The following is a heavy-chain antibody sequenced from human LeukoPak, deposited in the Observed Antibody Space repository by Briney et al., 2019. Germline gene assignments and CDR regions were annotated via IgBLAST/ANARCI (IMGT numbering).Heavy chain of an antibody. V-gene: IGHV1-18*01. D-gene: IGHD3-16*01. Sequence: ASVKVSCKASGYTFTAYGISWVRQAPGQGLKWMGWISANNGNTNYAQKVQGRVTMTRDTSTSTAYMELRSLRYDDTAVYYCSRNHGPFGGVRFVHWGQGTLVTVSS. CDR2: ISANNGNT. CDR1: GYTFTAYG. CDR3: SRNHGPFGGVRFVH. J-gene: IGHJ4*02.